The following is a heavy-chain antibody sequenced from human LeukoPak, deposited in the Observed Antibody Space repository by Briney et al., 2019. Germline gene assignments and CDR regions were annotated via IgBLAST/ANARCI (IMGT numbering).Heavy chain of an antibody. J-gene: IGHJ4*02. CDR2: IYYSGST. CDR3: ARQGVLWFGESDY. CDR1: GYSISSGYY. D-gene: IGHD3-10*01. Sequence: SETLSLTCTVSGYSISSGYYWGWIRQPPGKGLEWIGSIYYSGSTYYNPSLKSRVTISVDTSKNQFSLKLSSVTAADTAVYYCARQGVLWFGESDYWGQGTLVTVSS. V-gene: IGHV4-38-2*02.